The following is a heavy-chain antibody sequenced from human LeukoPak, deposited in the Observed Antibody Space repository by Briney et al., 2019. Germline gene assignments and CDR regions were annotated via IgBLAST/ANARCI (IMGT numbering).Heavy chain of an antibody. CDR1: GFTFSTYA. D-gene: IGHD3-22*01. Sequence: GGSLRLSCAASGFTFSTYAMTWVRQAPGKGLEWVSGINSDGSSTTYADSVKGRFTISRDNAKNTLYLQMNSLRAEDTAVYYCARVKYYDSSGDPLYYFDYWGQGTLVTVSS. CDR3: ARVKYYDSSGDPLYYFDY. J-gene: IGHJ4*02. CDR2: INSDGSST. V-gene: IGHV3-74*03.